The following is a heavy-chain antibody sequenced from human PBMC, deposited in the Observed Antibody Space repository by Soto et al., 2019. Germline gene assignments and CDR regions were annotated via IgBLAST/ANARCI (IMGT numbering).Heavy chain of an antibody. D-gene: IGHD6-6*01. V-gene: IGHV3-48*02. CDR2: ISSSSSTI. Sequence: GGSLRLSCAASGFTFSSYSMNWVRQAPGKGLEWVSYISSSSSTIYYADSVKGRFTISRDNAKNSLYLQMNSLRDEDTAVYYCARPEYSSSSYSMDVWGQGTTVTVSS. J-gene: IGHJ6*02. CDR3: ARPEYSSSSYSMDV. CDR1: GFTFSSYS.